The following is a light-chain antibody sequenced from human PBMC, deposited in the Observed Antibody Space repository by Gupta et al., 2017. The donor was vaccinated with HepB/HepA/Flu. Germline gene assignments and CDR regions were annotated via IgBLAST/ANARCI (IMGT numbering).Light chain of an antibody. CDR3: QSYDSSLSGSV. CDR1: SSNIGAGYD. J-gene: IGLJ3*02. V-gene: IGLV1-40*01. CDR2: RNS. Sequence: QSVLTQPPSVSGAPGQRVSIPCTGSSSNIGAGYDVHWYQQLPGTAPKLLIYRNSNRPSGVPDRFSGSKSGTSASLAITGLQAEDEADYYCQSYDSSLSGSVFGGGTKVTVL.